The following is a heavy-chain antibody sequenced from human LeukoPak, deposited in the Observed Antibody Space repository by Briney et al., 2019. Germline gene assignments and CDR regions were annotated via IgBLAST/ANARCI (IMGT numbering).Heavy chain of an antibody. V-gene: IGHV3-74*01. CDR1: GFTFSSYW. Sequence: PGGSLRLSCAASGFTFSSYWMHWVRQVPGKGLLWVSRINSDGSSTSYADSVKGRFTISRDNAKNTLYLQMNSLRAEDTAVYYCAKGSRDGYNAFQHWGQGTLVTVSS. CDR2: INSDGSST. CDR3: AKGSRDGYNAFQH. J-gene: IGHJ1*01. D-gene: IGHD5-24*01.